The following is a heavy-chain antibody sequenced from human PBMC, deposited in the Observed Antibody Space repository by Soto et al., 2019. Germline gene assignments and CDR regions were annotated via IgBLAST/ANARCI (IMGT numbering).Heavy chain of an antibody. CDR3: ARLTSAPYYYDSSGYYPNDAFDI. V-gene: IGHV3-30-3*01. J-gene: IGHJ3*02. CDR2: ISYDGSNK. D-gene: IGHD3-22*01. Sequence: QVQLVESGGGVVQPGRSLRLSCAASGFTFSSYAMHWVRQAPGKGLEWVAVISYDGSNKYYADSVKGRFTISRDNSKNTLYLQMNSLRAEDTAVYHCARLTSAPYYYDSSGYYPNDAFDIWGQGTMVTVSS. CDR1: GFTFSSYA.